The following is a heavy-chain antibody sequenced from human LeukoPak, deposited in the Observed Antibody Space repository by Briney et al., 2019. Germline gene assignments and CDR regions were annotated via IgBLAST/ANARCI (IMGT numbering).Heavy chain of an antibody. CDR1: GFNFSSYA. D-gene: IGHD2-15*01. V-gene: IGHV3-23*01. CDR3: AKGGYCSGGTCYPMDV. J-gene: IGHJ6*02. CDR2: ISGSGGIT. Sequence: GGSLRLSCAASGFNFSSYAMSWARQAPGKGPQWVSAISGSGGITYYADSVKGRFAISRDNSKNTLYLQMNSLRAEDTALYYCAKGGYCSGGTCYPMDVWGQGTTVTVSS.